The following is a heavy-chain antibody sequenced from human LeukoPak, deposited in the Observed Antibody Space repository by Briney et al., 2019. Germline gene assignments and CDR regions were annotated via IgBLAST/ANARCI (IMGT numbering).Heavy chain of an antibody. D-gene: IGHD6-19*01. CDR2: IRSKAYGGTT. Sequence: GGSLRLSCTASGFTFGDYAMSWVRQAPGKGLEWVGFIRSKAYGGTTEYAASVKGRFTISRDDSKSIAYLQMNSLKTEDTAVYYCTRVDSGWYSPFDYWGQGTLVTVSS. CDR1: GFTFGDYA. J-gene: IGHJ4*02. V-gene: IGHV3-49*04. CDR3: TRVDSGWYSPFDY.